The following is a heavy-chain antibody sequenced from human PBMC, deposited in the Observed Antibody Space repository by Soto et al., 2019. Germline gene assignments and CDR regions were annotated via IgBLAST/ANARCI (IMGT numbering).Heavy chain of an antibody. D-gene: IGHD3-10*01. J-gene: IGHJ6*02. CDR1: GFTFSDHY. CDR3: SRGAEGKTPAGSLNYYYGMDV. V-gene: IGHV3-72*01. CDR2: IRNKANSNTT. Sequence: EVQLVESGGGLVQPGGSLRLSCAASGFTFSDHYMQWVRQAPGKGLEWVARIRNKANSNTTIYAASVKGRFTISRDGSKNSLYLEMSSLRTEDTAVYYCSRGAEGKTPAGSLNYYYGMDVWGQGTTVTVSS.